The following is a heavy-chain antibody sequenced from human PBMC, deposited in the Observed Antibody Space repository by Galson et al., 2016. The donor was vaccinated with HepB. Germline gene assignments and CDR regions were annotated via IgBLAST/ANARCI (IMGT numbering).Heavy chain of an antibody. Sequence: SVKVSCKASGYTFTSYGISWVRQAPGQGLEWMGWISAYNGNTNYAQKLQGRVTMTTDTSTSTVYMELRSLRSDDTALYYCARVPTYYYDSSGYFDYWGQGTLVTVSS. V-gene: IGHV1-18*01. CDR2: ISAYNGNT. J-gene: IGHJ4*02. CDR1: GYTFTSYG. D-gene: IGHD3-22*01. CDR3: ARVPTYYYDSSGYFDY.